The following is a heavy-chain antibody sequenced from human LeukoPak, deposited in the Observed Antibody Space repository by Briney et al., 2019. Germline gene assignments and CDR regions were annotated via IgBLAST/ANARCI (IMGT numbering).Heavy chain of an antibody. D-gene: IGHD4-11*01. Sequence: SETLSLTCTVSGGSISSGGYYWSWIRQHPGKGLEWIGYIYYSGSTNYNPSLKSRVTMSIDTSKNQFSLKLSSVTAADTAVYYCATDYSNFYGMDVWGQGTTVTVSS. CDR1: GGSISSGGYY. CDR3: ATDYSNFYGMDV. J-gene: IGHJ6*02. V-gene: IGHV4-61*08. CDR2: IYYSGST.